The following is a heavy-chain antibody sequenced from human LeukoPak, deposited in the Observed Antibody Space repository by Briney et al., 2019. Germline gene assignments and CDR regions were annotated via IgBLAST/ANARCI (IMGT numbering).Heavy chain of an antibody. CDR2: IYTSGST. Sequence: LETLSLTCTVSGGSISYYYWTWIRQPAGKGLEWIGRIYTSGSTSYNPSLKSRVTMSVDTSKNQFSLKLSSVTAADTAVYYCAREAIAAPYPDYWGRGTLVTVSS. CDR3: AREAIAAPYPDY. D-gene: IGHD6-13*01. J-gene: IGHJ4*02. V-gene: IGHV4-4*07. CDR1: GGSISYYY.